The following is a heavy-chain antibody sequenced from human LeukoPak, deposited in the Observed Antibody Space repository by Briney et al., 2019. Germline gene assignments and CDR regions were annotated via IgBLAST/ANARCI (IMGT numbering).Heavy chain of an antibody. V-gene: IGHV7-4-1*02. Sequence: ASVKVSCKASGGTFSSYAISWVRQAPGQGLEWMGWINTNTGNPTYAQGFTGRFVFSLDTSVSTAYLQISSLKAEDTAVYYCARAGSSTHGAFDIWGQGTMVTVSS. CDR2: INTNTGNP. CDR3: ARAGSSTHGAFDI. D-gene: IGHD6-13*01. J-gene: IGHJ3*02. CDR1: GGTFSSYA.